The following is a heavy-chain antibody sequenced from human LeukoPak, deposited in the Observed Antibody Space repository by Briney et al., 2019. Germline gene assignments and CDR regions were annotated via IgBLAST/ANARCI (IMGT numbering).Heavy chain of an antibody. D-gene: IGHD6-19*01. CDR3: ARDLSGWQPDYYYYYMDV. J-gene: IGHJ6*03. CDR2: ISSGTAYI. Sequence: GGSLRLSCAASGFTFGSYGMNWVRQAPEKGLEWVSSISSGTAYIYYADSVKGRFTISRDNAKNSLYLQMNSLRAEDTAVYYCARDLSGWQPDYYYYYMDVWGEGTTVTVSS. CDR1: GFTFGSYG. V-gene: IGHV3-21*01.